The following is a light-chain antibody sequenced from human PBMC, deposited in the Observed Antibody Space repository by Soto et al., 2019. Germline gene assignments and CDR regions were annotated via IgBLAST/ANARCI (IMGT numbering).Light chain of an antibody. CDR3: LLSCSGARGV. CDR2: DTS. CDR1: TGAVTSGHY. V-gene: IGLV7-46*01. J-gene: IGLJ3*02. Sequence: QAVVTQEPSLTVSPGGTVTLTCGSSTGAVTSGHYPYWFQQKPGQAPRTLIYDTSNKHSWTPARFSGSLLGGKAALTLSGAQPEDEAEYCSLLSCSGARGVFGGGTKLTVL.